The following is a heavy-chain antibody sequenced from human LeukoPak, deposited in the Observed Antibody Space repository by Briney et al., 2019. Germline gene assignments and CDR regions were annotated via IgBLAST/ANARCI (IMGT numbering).Heavy chain of an antibody. CDR1: GFTFSSYS. CDR3: ARGLTYYDSSGYSFDY. D-gene: IGHD3-22*01. Sequence: GRSLRLSCAASGFTFSSYSMNWVRQAPGKGLEWVSYISSSSSTIYYADSVKGRFTISRDNAKNSLYLQMNSLRAEDTAVYYCARGLTYYDSSGYSFDYWGQGTLVTVSS. J-gene: IGHJ4*02. V-gene: IGHV3-48*04. CDR2: ISSSSSTI.